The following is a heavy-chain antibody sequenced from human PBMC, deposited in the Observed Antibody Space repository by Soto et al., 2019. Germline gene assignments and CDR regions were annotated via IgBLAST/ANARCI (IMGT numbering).Heavy chain of an antibody. V-gene: IGHV1-24*01. CDR1: GYSLTELS. D-gene: IGHD1-26*01. Sequence: VKGSYNVSGYSLTELSMRWVRQTPGKGLEWMGGFDPEDGETIYAQKFQGRVTMTEDTSTDTAYMELSSLRSEDTAVYYCAKGPHIVGATGPLYWGQGTLVTVSS. J-gene: IGHJ4*02. CDR3: AKGPHIVGATGPLY. CDR2: FDPEDGET.